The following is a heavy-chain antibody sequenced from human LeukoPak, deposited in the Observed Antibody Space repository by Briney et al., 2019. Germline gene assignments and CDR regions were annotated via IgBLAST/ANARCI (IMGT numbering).Heavy chain of an antibody. CDR2: IYYSGST. V-gene: IGHV4-59*08. D-gene: IGHD5-24*01. Sequence: SETLSLTCNVSGGSISSHYWSWIRQPPGKGLEWIGYIYYSGSTNYNPSLKSRVTISVDTSKNQFSLKLTSVTAADTAVYYCARRYRRDGYNPYWYFDLWGRGTLVTVSS. CDR3: ARRYRRDGYNPYWYFDL. J-gene: IGHJ2*01. CDR1: GGSISSHY.